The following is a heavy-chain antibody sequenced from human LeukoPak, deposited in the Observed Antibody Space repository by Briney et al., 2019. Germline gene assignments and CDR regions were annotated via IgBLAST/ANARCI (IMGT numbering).Heavy chain of an antibody. J-gene: IGHJ4*02. CDR1: GFTFSIYS. Sequence: SGGSLRLSCVASGFTFSIYSMNWVRQAPGKGLEWVSSISSSSSYIYYADSVKGRFTISRDNAKNSLYLQMNSLRAEDTAVYYCANVGCSSGWYTPSNWGQGTLVTVSS. CDR2: ISSSSSYI. D-gene: IGHD6-19*01. V-gene: IGHV3-21*01. CDR3: ANVGCSSGWYTPSN.